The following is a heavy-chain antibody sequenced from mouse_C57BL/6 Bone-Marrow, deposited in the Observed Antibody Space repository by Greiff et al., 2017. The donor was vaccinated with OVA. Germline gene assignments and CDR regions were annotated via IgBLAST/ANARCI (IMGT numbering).Heavy chain of an antibody. V-gene: IGHV1-42*01. CDR2: INPRTGGT. CDR1: GYSFTGYY. Sequence: EVQLQQSGPELVKPGASVKISCKASGYSFTGYYMNWVKQSPEKSLEWIGEINPRTGGTTYNKKFKAKATLTVDKSSSTAYMQLKGLSSVDSAVYYCARNYGNYFDYWGQGTTLTVSS. CDR3: ARNYGNYFDY. J-gene: IGHJ2*01. D-gene: IGHD2-1*01.